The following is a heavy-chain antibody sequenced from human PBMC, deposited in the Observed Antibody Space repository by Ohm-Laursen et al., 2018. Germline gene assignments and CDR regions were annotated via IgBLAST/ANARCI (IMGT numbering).Heavy chain of an antibody. CDR3: ANWFDP. Sequence: GSLRLSCAASGVTLSRHSMNWVRQAPGKGLEWVSSIVVNSDVTYYGDSVKGRFTIARDDAQNSLHPQMDSLRAEDTAVYYCANWFDPWGQGTLVTVSS. CDR1: GVTLSRHS. V-gene: IGHV3-21*01. CDR2: IVVNSDVT. J-gene: IGHJ5*02.